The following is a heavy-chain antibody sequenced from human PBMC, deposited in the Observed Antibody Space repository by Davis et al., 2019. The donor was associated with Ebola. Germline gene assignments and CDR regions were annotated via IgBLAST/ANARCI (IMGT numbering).Heavy chain of an antibody. CDR2: INHSGST. D-gene: IGHD2-8*02. CDR1: GGSISSGGYY. Sequence: SETLSLTCTVSGGSISSGGYYWSWIRQHPGKGLEWIGEINHSGSTKYNPSLKSRANILVDTSRKQFSLRLSSVTAADTAVYYCARGQEGGLWYYGMDVWGQGTTFTVSS. V-gene: IGHV4-61*08. J-gene: IGHJ6*02. CDR3: ARGQEGGLWYYGMDV.